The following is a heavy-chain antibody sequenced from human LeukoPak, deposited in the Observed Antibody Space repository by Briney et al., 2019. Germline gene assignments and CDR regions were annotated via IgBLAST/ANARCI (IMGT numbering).Heavy chain of an antibody. D-gene: IGHD1-1*01. Sequence: SGGSLRLSCAASGFTFSSYGMHWVRQAPGKGLEWVAVISYDGSNKYYADSVKGRFTIFRDNSKNTLYLQMNSLRAEDTAVYYCAKNGGGIYGMDVWGQGTTVTVSS. J-gene: IGHJ6*02. CDR3: AKNGGGIYGMDV. V-gene: IGHV3-30*18. CDR1: GFTFSSYG. CDR2: ISYDGSNK.